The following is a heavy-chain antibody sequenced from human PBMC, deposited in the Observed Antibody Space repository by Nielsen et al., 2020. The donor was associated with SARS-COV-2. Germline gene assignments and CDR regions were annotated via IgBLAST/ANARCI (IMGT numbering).Heavy chain of an antibody. CDR2: FDPEDGET. CDR3: ATGAVTYYYGSGSSQYYFDY. CDR1: GYTLTELS. D-gene: IGHD3-10*01. Sequence: ASVKVSCKVSGYTLTELSMHWVRQAPGKGLEWMGGFDPEDGETIYAQKFQGRVTMTEDTSTDTAYMELSSLRSEDTAVYYCATGAVTYYYGSGSSQYYFDYWGQGTLVTVSS. J-gene: IGHJ4*02. V-gene: IGHV1-24*01.